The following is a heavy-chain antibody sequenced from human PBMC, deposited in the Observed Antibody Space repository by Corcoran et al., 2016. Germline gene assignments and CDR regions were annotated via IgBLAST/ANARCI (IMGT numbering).Heavy chain of an antibody. CDR1: GFTFSSYG. CDR2: IWYDGSNK. D-gene: IGHD2-21*02. J-gene: IGHJ6*02. Sequence: QVQLVESGGGVVQPGRSLRLSCAASGFTFSSYGMHWVRQAPGKGLEWVAVIWYDGSNKYYADSVKGRFTIARDNSKNTQYLQMNSLRAEDTDVYYCARDVSEVSGVVVTARDYYYGMDVWGQGTTVTVS. CDR3: ARDVSEVSGVVVTARDYYYGMDV. V-gene: IGHV3-33*01.